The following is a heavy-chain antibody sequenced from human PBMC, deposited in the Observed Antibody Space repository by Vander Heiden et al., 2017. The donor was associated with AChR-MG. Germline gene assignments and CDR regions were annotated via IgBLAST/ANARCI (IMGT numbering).Heavy chain of an antibody. CDR2: IIPIFGTA. D-gene: IGHD2-15*01. V-gene: IGHV1-69*01. J-gene: IGHJ5*02. CDR3: ARDSWPITPNWFDP. CDR1: GVTFGGYA. Sequence: QVQLVQSGAAVQKPGSSVKGSCKASGVTFGGYAISWVQQAPGQGLEWMGGIIPIFGTANYAQKFQGRVTITADESTSTAYMELSSLRSEDTAVYYCARDSWPITPNWFDPWGQGTLVTVSS.